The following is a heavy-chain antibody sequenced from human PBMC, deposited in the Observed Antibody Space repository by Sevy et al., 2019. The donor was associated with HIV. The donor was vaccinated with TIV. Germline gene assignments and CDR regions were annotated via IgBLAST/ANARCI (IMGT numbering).Heavy chain of an antibody. CDR1: GFTFSSYG. J-gene: IGHJ4*02. D-gene: IGHD3-10*01. CDR3: ARDKLLPVMVTMVRGALSYYFDY. V-gene: IGHV3-33*01. CDR2: IWYDGGSK. Sequence: GGSLRLSCAASGFTFSSYGMHWVRQAPGTGLEWVAVIWYDGGSKYYADSVKGRFTTSKDNSKNTLFLQMNSLRAEDTAVYYCARDKLLPVMVTMVRGALSYYFDYWGQGTLVTVSS.